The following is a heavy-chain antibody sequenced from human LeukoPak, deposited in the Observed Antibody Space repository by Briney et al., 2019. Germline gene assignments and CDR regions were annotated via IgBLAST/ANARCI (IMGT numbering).Heavy chain of an antibody. D-gene: IGHD3-22*01. CDR1: GFTFSSYG. Sequence: GGSLRLSCAASGFTFSSYGMHRVRQAPGKGLEWVAVISYDGSNKYYADSVKGRFTISRDNSKNTLYLQMNSLRAEDTAVYYCAKDPYYYDSSGYYYGGGSFDYWGQGTLVTVSS. V-gene: IGHV3-30*18. CDR3: AKDPYYYDSSGYYYGGGSFDY. J-gene: IGHJ4*02. CDR2: ISYDGSNK.